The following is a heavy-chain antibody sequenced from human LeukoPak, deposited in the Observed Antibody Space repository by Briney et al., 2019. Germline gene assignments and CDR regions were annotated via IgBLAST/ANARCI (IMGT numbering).Heavy chain of an antibody. J-gene: IGHJ4*02. D-gene: IGHD3-22*01. CDR3: AGSSKYYYVAFGY. Sequence: SETLSLTCTVSGVSISSYSWSWIRQPPGKGLEWIGYIYNTGSTNYNPSLKSRVTISVDTSKNPFSLRLSSVTAADTAVYYCAGSSKYYYVAFGYWGQGTLVTVSS. CDR1: GVSISSYS. V-gene: IGHV4-59*08. CDR2: IYNTGST.